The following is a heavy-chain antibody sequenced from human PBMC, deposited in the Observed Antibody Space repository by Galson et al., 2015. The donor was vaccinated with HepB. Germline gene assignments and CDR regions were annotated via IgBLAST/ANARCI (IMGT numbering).Heavy chain of an antibody. CDR1: GFTSSSYS. V-gene: IGHV3-21*01. J-gene: IGHJ4*02. CDR3: AREGEWELPDPRPWDY. D-gene: IGHD1-26*01. Sequence: SLRLSCAASGFTSSSYSMNWVRQAPGKGLEWVSSISSSSSYIYYADSVKGRFTISRDNAKNSLYLQMNSLRAEDTAVYYCAREGEWELPDPRPWDYWGQGTLVTVSS. CDR2: ISSSSSYI.